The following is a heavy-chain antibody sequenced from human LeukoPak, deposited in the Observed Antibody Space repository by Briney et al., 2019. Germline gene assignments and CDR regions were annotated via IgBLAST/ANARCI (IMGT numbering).Heavy chain of an antibody. CDR3: AREKASATGTTDYDY. Sequence: GSLRLSCAASGFSFSNYGMSWVRQAPGKGLEWGSSISGSGGSTYYADSVKGRFTISRDNSKNTLYVQMNSLRVEDTAVYYCAREKASATGTTDYDYWGQGTQVTVS. V-gene: IGHV3-23*01. D-gene: IGHD1-1*01. CDR2: ISGSGGST. CDR1: GFSFSNYG. J-gene: IGHJ4*02.